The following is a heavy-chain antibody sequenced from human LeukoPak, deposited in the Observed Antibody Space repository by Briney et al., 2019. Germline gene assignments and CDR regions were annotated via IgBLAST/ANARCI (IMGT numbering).Heavy chain of an antibody. D-gene: IGHD3-16*01. J-gene: IGHJ4*02. CDR1: GGSISSDY. V-gene: IGHV4-59*01. CDR3: ARYLRQPGTFHLDY. Sequence: SETLSLTCTVSGGSISSDYWTWIRQPPGKGLEWIGYIYYSGSTNYNPSLKSRVTMSVDTSKNQFSLKLTSVTAADSAVYYCARYLRQPGTFHLDYWGQGTLVTVSS. CDR2: IYYSGST.